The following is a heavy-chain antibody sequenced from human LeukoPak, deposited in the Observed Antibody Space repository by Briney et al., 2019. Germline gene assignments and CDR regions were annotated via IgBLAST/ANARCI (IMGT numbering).Heavy chain of an antibody. CDR2: IYYSGST. CDR1: GGSISSRSYF. J-gene: IGHJ4*02. D-gene: IGHD3-22*01. V-gene: IGHV4-39*01. CDR3: AGTLTDYYDSSGYYQRLDY. Sequence: SETLSLTCTVFGGSISSRSYFWGWIRQPPGKGLEWIGSIYYSGSTYYNPSLKSRVTISVDTSKNQFSLKLSSVTAADTAVYYCAGTLTDYYDSSGYYQRLDYWGQGTLVTVSS.